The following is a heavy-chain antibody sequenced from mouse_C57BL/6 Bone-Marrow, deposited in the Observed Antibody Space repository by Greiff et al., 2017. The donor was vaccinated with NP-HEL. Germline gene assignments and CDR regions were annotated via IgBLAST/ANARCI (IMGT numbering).Heavy chain of an antibody. D-gene: IGHD6-1*01. Sequence: VQLQQSGAELARPGASVKLSCKASGYTFTSSGISWVKQRTGQGLEWIGEFYPRSGNIYYNGKFKGKTTLTADKSSSTAYIELHSLTSEDSAVYFCARWATDDWGQGTTLTVSS. V-gene: IGHV1-81*01. CDR2: FYPRSGNI. CDR3: ARWATDD. J-gene: IGHJ2*01. CDR1: GYTFTSSG.